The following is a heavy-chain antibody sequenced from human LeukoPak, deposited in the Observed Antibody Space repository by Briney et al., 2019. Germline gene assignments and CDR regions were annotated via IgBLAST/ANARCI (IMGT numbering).Heavy chain of an antibody. CDR3: ASTPDIVVVSGAYYFDY. D-gene: IGHD2-2*01. V-gene: IGHV4-30-4*08. CDR1: GGSISSGDYY. J-gene: IGHJ4*02. Sequence: PSETLSLTCTVSGGSISSGDYYWSWIRQPPGKGLVWIVYIYCSGSTYYNPSLKSRVTISVDTSKNQFSLKLSSVTAADTAVYYCASTPDIVVVSGAYYFDYWGQGTLVTVSS. CDR2: IYCSGST.